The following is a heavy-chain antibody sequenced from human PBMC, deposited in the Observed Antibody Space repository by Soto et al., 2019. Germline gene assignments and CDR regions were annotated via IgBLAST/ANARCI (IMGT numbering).Heavy chain of an antibody. CDR3: ARGRYCSGGSCYSSDYYYGMDV. CDR2: IIPIFGTA. Sequence: SVKVSCKASGGTFSSYAISWVRQAPGQGLEWMGGIIPIFGTANYAQKFQGRVTITADESTSTAYMELGSLRSEDTAVYYCARGRYCSGGSCYSSDYYYGMDVWGQGTTVTVSS. CDR1: GGTFSSYA. V-gene: IGHV1-69*13. J-gene: IGHJ6*02. D-gene: IGHD2-15*01.